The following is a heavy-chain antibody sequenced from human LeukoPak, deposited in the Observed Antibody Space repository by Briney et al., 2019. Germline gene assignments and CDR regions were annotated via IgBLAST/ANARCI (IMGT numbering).Heavy chain of an antibody. CDR3: AKSLAAAGRMYFDY. CDR2: IIGSGGST. D-gene: IGHD6-13*01. Sequence: VGSLRLSRAASEFSFSNYAMTWVRQAPGKGLEWVSSIIGSGGSTYYADSVKGRFTISRDNSKNTLYLQMSSLRAEDTAVYYCAKSLAAAGRMYFDYWGQGTLVTVSS. V-gene: IGHV3-23*01. J-gene: IGHJ4*02. CDR1: EFSFSNYA.